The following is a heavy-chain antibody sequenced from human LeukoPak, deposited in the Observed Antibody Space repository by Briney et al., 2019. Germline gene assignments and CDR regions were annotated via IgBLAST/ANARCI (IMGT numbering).Heavy chain of an antibody. CDR1: GFTFSSYW. CDR2: INSDGIST. CDR3: ANLRVTREGGTG. J-gene: IGHJ4*02. V-gene: IGHV3-74*01. D-gene: IGHD1-1*01. Sequence: PGGSLRLSCAASGFTFSSYWMHWVRHAPGKGLVWVSRINSDGISTAYPASVKGRFTISRDNAKNTLYLQMNSLRTEDTAVYYCANLRVTREGGTGWGQGTLVTVSS.